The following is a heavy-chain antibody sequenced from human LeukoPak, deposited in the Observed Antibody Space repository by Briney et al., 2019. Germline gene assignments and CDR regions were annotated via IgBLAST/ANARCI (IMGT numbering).Heavy chain of an antibody. J-gene: IGHJ6*03. CDR2: IIPIFGTA. D-gene: IGHD6-6*01. CDR3: ARGGTAARYYYYYYMDV. V-gene: IGHV1-69*05. Sequence: SVKVSCKASGGTFSSYAISWVRQAPGQGLEWMGGIIPIFGTANYAQKFQGRVTMTRDTSISTAYMELSRLRSDDTAVYYCARGGTAARYYYYYYMDVWGKGTTVTVSS. CDR1: GGTFSSYA.